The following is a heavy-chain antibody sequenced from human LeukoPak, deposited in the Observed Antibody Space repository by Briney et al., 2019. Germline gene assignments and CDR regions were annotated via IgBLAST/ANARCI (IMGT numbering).Heavy chain of an antibody. J-gene: IGHJ4*02. D-gene: IGHD6-6*01. Sequence: QAGGSLRLSCAASGFTFSSYSMNWVRQAPGKGLEWVSYISRSSTTIYYADSVKGRFTISRDNAKNLLYLQMNSLRAEDTAVYYCAKDPTSSSALDYWGQGTLVTVSS. V-gene: IGHV3-48*01. CDR1: GFTFSSYS. CDR3: AKDPTSSSALDY. CDR2: ISRSSTTI.